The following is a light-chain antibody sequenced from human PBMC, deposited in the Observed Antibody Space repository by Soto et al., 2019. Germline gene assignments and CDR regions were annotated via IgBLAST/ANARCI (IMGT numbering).Light chain of an antibody. V-gene: IGKV1-39*01. J-gene: IGKJ4*01. CDR2: AAS. CDR1: QSISSY. CDR3: QQSYSPLT. Sequence: DIQMTQSPSSLSASVRDRVTITCRASQSISSYLNWYQQKPGKAPKLLIYAASSLQSGVPSRFSGSGSGTDFTLTISSLQPEDFATYYCQQSYSPLTFGGGTKVDI.